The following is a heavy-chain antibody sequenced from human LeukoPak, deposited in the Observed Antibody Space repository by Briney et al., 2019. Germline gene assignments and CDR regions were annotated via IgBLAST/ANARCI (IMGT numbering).Heavy chain of an antibody. CDR3: AKLRGATINAWYFDY. D-gene: IGHD5-12*01. V-gene: IGHV3-23*01. CDR2: ISGSGGST. Sequence: GGSLRLSCAASGFTFSQYCMTWVRQTPGKGLEWVSTISGSGGSTYYADSVKGRFTISRDNSKNTLYLQMNSLRAEDTAVYYCAKLRGATINAWYFDYWGQGTLVTVSS. J-gene: IGHJ4*02. CDR1: GFTFSQYC.